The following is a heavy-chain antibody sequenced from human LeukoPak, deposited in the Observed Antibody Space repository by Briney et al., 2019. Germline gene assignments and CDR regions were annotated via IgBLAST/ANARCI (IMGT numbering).Heavy chain of an antibody. CDR1: GGSISSSSYY. J-gene: IGHJ6*03. CDR2: IYYSGST. CDR3: ARDSDYGDYYYYYYMDV. D-gene: IGHD4-17*01. Sequence: SETLSLTCTVSGGSISSSSYYWGWIRQPPGKGLEWIGSIYYSGSTYYNPSLKSRVTISVDTSKNQFSLKPSSVTAADTAVYYCARDSDYGDYYYYYYMDVWGKGTTVTVSS. V-gene: IGHV4-39*07.